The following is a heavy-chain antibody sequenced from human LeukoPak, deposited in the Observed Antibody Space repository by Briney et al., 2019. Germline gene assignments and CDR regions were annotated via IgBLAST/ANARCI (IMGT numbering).Heavy chain of an antibody. CDR2: INWNGGST. V-gene: IGHV3-20*04. Sequence: SGGSLRLSCAASGFTFDDYAMHWVRQAPGKGLEWVSGINWNGGSTGYADSVKGRFTISRDNAKNSLYLQMNSLRAEDTALYYCARDQPYYGDKDYWGQGTLVTVSS. CDR3: ARDQPYYGDKDY. D-gene: IGHD4-17*01. CDR1: GFTFDDYA. J-gene: IGHJ4*02.